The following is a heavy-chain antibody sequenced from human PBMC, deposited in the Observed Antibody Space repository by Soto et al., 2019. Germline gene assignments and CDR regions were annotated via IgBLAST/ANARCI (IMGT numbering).Heavy chain of an antibody. V-gene: IGHV4-31*03. CDR3: ARSTGMVRGVSFDY. CDR2: IYYSGST. D-gene: IGHD3-10*01. J-gene: IGHJ4*02. Sequence: TLSLTCTVPVRSISSGGYYWSWIRQHPGKGLEWIGYIYYSGSTYYNPSLKSRVTISVDTSKNQFSLKLSSVTAADTAVYYCARSTGMVRGVSFDYWGQGTLVTVSS. CDR1: VRSISSGGYY.